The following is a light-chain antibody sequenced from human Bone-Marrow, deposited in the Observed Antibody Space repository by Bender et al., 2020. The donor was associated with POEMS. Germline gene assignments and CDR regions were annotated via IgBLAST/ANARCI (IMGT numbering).Light chain of an antibody. Sequence: QSVLTQPPSASGTPGQRVTISCSGDSSNIGRNTVNWYQQLPGTAPKLLIYANDQRPSGVPDRFSGSKSGTSASLAISGLQSEDEADYYCAAWDASRNAYFFGTGTKVTVL. CDR2: AND. V-gene: IGLV1-44*01. CDR3: AAWDASRNAYF. CDR1: SSNIGRNT. J-gene: IGLJ1*01.